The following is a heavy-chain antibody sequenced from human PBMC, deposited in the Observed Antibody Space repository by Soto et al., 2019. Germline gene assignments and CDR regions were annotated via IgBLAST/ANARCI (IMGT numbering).Heavy chain of an antibody. D-gene: IGHD2-21*02. CDR2: IKQDGSEK. CDR1: GFTFGSYW. V-gene: IGHV3-7*01. J-gene: IGHJ3*02. Sequence: EVQLVESGGGLVQPGGSLRLSCVGSGFTFGSYWMSWVRQAPGKGLEWVANIKQDGSEKNYVDSVKGRFTISRDNAKNSLYLQMNSLRAEDTAVYYCVRPPFQRIMVLTATPAIWGQGRMVTVSS. CDR3: VRPPFQRIMVLTATPAI.